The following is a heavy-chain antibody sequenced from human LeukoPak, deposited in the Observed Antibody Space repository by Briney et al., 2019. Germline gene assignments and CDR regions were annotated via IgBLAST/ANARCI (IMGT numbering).Heavy chain of an antibody. V-gene: IGHV4-30-2*01. D-gene: IGHD3-3*01. CDR3: ARDGIPGGEFLEWLRD. J-gene: IGHJ4*02. CDR1: GGSISSGGYY. CDR2: IYHSGST. Sequence: KSSETLSLTCTVSGGSISSGGYYWSWIRQPPGKGLEWIGYIYHSGSTYYNPSLKSRVTISVDRSKNQFSLKLSSVTAADTAVYYWARDGIPGGEFLEWLRDWGQGTLVAVSS.